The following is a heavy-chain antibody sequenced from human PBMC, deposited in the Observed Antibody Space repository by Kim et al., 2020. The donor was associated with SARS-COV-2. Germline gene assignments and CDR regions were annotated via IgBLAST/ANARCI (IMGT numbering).Heavy chain of an antibody. CDR3: ARDGTTRNGGYYFDY. V-gene: IGHV1-3*01. J-gene: IGHJ4*01. D-gene: IGHD1-1*01. Sequence: KFQGRVTITRATSASTAFMELSSLTSEDTAIYYCARDGTTRNGGYYFDYWGQGALVTVSS.